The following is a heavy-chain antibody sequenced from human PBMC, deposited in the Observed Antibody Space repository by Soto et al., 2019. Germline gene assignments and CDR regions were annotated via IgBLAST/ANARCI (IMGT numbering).Heavy chain of an antibody. Sequence: ASVKVSRKASGYPFTSYWSHWVRQAPGQGLEWMGIINPSGGSTSYAQKFQGRVTMTRDTSTSTVYMELSSLRSEDTAVYYCARVVVVAGTYDYWGQGTLVTVSS. D-gene: IGHD2-15*01. J-gene: IGHJ4*02. CDR1: GYPFTSYW. CDR3: ARVVVVAGTYDY. V-gene: IGHV1-46*03. CDR2: INPSGGST.